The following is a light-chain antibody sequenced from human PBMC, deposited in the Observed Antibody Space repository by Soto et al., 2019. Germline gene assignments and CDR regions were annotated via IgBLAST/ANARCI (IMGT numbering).Light chain of an antibody. CDR1: QNVSTY. CDR3: QQRTNWLT. V-gene: IGKV3-11*01. CDR2: DAS. Sequence: EIVLTQSPATLSLSPGERDTLSCRASQNVSTYLAWYQQKPGQAPRLLIYDASDRATGIPARFSGSGSGTDFTLTISSPEPEDSAVYYCQQRTNWLTFGPGTKVDIK. J-gene: IGKJ3*01.